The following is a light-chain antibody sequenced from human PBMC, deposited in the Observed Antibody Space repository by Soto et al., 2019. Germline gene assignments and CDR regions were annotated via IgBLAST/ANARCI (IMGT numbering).Light chain of an antibody. J-gene: IGLJ2*01. V-gene: IGLV2-14*01. Sequence: QSALTQPASVSGSPGQSITISCTGTSSDVGGYNYVSWYQQHPGKAPKLMIYDVSNRPSGVSNRFSGSKSGNTASLTIPGLQAEDEADYYCSSYTSSSTLDVVFGGGTKLTVL. CDR2: DVS. CDR1: SSDVGGYNY. CDR3: SSYTSSSTLDVV.